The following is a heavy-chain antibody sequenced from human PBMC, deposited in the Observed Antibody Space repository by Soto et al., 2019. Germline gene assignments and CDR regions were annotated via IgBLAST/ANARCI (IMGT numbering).Heavy chain of an antibody. Sequence: GVLLRRSCADSGFTFSSYAMSWFRHASRQWLECVSAISGSGGSTHYADSVKGRFTIARNNSKNTMYLQMNSLRAEDTAIYYCAKGSYCSGGSCYSRWLDPWGQGTLVTVSS. D-gene: IGHD2-15*01. CDR1: GFTFSSYA. J-gene: IGHJ5*02. CDR2: ISGSGGST. CDR3: AKGSYCSGGSCYSRWLDP. V-gene: IGHV3-23*01.